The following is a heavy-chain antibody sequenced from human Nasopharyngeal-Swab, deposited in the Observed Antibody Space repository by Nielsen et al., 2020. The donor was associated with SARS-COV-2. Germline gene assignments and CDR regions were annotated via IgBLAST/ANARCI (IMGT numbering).Heavy chain of an antibody. J-gene: IGHJ4*02. CDR3: ARILTICGVVASYYFND. Sequence: AETLSLTCTVSGGSISSYNWSWIRQPTGKGMEWIGSNQHSGSTNYNPSLKSRVTISVDTSKNQFSLKLSSVVAADTAWDYCARILTICGVVASYYFNDWCLGTLVTVSS. CDR2: NQHSGST. V-gene: IGHV4-59*01. CDR1: GGSISSYN. D-gene: IGHD3-3*01.